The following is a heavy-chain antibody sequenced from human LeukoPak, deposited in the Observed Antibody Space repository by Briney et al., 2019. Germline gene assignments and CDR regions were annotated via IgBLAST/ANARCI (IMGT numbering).Heavy chain of an antibody. J-gene: IGHJ4*02. CDR2: MYHSGST. CDR3: ARQYYDSTGYYYFDY. V-gene: IGHV4-39*01. Sequence: KPSETLSLTCTVSGDFITGSTYYWGWIRQPPGKGLEWIGSMYHSGSTYSNPSLRSRVTMSADTSKNQFSLNLKSVTAADTAVYYCARQYYDSTGYYYFDYWGQGTLVTVSS. D-gene: IGHD3-22*01. CDR1: GDFITGSTYY.